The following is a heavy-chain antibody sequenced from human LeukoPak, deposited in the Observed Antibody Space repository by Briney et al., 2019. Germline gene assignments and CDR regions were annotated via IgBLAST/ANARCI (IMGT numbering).Heavy chain of an antibody. D-gene: IGHD6-13*01. CDR2: IFPIFGTA. CDR3: ARATTPGYSSSWPFDY. V-gene: IGHV1-69*13. J-gene: IGHJ4*02. Sequence: GASVKVSCKASGGTFSSYAISWVRQAPGQGLEWMGGIFPIFGTANYAQKFQGRVTITADESTSTAYMELSSLRSEDTAVYYCARATTPGYSSSWPFDYWGQGTLVTVSS. CDR1: GGTFSSYA.